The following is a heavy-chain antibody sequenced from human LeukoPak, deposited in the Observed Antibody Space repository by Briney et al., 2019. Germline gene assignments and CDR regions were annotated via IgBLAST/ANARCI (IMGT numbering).Heavy chain of an antibody. CDR3: AKDRLIGGYYDNSTYYPFDY. D-gene: IGHD3-22*01. V-gene: IGHV3-23*01. Sequence: PGGSLRLSCAASGFTFSSYAMSCVRQAPGKGLEWVSAISGSGGSTYYADSVKGRFTISRDNSKNTLYLQMNSLRAEDTAVYYCAKDRLIGGYYDNSTYYPFDYWGQGTLVTVSS. J-gene: IGHJ4*02. CDR1: GFTFSSYA. CDR2: ISGSGGST.